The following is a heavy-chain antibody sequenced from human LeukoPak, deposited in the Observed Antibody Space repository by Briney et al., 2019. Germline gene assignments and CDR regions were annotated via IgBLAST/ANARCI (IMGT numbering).Heavy chain of an antibody. CDR1: GFTFSRYW. Sequence: GGALRLSCAASGFTFSRYWMSRVRQAPATGLERVANIKQDGNEKYYVDSVQGQFTISRDNAKNSMYLQMKSLRAEDTAVYYCARRYDLLTGAPSYYYGMDVWGQGTTVTVSS. J-gene: IGHJ6*02. CDR3: ARRYDLLTGAPSYYYGMDV. V-gene: IGHV3-7*01. CDR2: IKQDGNEK. D-gene: IGHD3-9*01.